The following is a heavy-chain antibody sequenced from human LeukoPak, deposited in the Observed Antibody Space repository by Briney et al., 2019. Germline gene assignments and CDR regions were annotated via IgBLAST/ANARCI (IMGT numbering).Heavy chain of an antibody. D-gene: IGHD2-15*01. V-gene: IGHV3-23*01. CDR1: GFTFSSYA. CDR2: ISGSGSST. J-gene: IGHJ4*02. CDR3: AKDVVVVVAATFDY. Sequence: GGSLRLSCAASGFTFSSYAMSWVRQAPGKGLEWVSAISGSGSSTYYADSVKGRFTISRDNSKNTLYLQMNSLRAEDTAVYYCAKDVVVVVAATFDYWGQGTLVTVSS.